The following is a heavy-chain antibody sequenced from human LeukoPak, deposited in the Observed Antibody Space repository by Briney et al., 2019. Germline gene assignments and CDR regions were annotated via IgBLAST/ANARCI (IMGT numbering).Heavy chain of an antibody. V-gene: IGHV4-39*01. CDR3: ARLSPFGYYDSSGYPFDY. CDR2: IYYSGST. J-gene: IGHJ4*02. D-gene: IGHD3-22*01. Sequence: PSALLSLTCTFSDDSIRTNTYYWGWIRQPPGKGLEWIGGIYYSGSTYYNLSLKSRVTIAVDTSKEQFSLKLSSVTAADTAVYYCARLSPFGYYDSSGYPFDYWGQGTLVTVSS. CDR1: DDSIRTNTYY.